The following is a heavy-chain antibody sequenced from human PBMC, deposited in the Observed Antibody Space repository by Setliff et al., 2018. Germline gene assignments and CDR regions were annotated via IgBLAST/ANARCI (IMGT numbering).Heavy chain of an antibody. J-gene: IGHJ5*02. CDR2: ITHNGVT. D-gene: IGHD2-15*01. V-gene: IGHV4-34*01. CDR1: GVSLSDHT. Sequence: SETLSLTCVVHGVSLSDHTWSWIRQSPGQGLEWIGDITHNGVTNYKRSLRSRVTISVDTSKNQFSLKLSSVTAADTAVFFCARGFSRIEGWGNWFDPWGQGILVTVSS. CDR3: ARGFSRIEGWGNWFDP.